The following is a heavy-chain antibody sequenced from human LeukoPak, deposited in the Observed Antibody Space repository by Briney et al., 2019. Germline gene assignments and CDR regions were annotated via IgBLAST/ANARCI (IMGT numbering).Heavy chain of an antibody. CDR1: GFTFSDYY. CDR3: ARALDSSSSRYQAFEY. J-gene: IGHJ4*02. CDR2: ISSSGSTI. Sequence: GGSLRLSCAASGFTFSDYYMSWIRQAPGKGLEWVSYISSSGSTIYYADSVKGRFTISRDNAKNSLYLQMNSLRAEDTAVYYCARALDSSSSRYQAFEYWGQGTLVTVPS. D-gene: IGHD2-2*01. V-gene: IGHV3-11*04.